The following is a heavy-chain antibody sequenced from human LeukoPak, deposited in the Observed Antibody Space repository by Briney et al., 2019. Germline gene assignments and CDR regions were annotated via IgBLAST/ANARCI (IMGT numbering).Heavy chain of an antibody. CDR1: GLTFSNHG. J-gene: IGHJ4*02. Sequence: PGGSLRLSCEASGLTFSNHGMSWVRQAPGKGLQWVSAITGDGTTTYYADSVKGRFTISRDNSKNMLYLQMSSLRAEDTAVYYCAKMNGYFEYWGQGAQVPASS. CDR3: AKMNGYFEY. D-gene: IGHD1-1*01. CDR2: ITGDGTTT. V-gene: IGHV3-23*01.